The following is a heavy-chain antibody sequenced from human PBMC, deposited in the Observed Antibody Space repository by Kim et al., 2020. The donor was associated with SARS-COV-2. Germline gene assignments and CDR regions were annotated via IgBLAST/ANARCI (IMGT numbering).Heavy chain of an antibody. J-gene: IGHJ4*02. CDR2: IYYSGST. Sequence: SETLSLTCTVSGGSISSSSYYWGWIRQPPGKGLEWIGSIYYSGSTYYNPSLKSRVTISLDTSKNQFSLKLSSVTAADTAVYYCARASQYYDILTGFDYWGQGTLVTVSS. CDR1: GGSISSSSYY. CDR3: ARASQYYDILTGFDY. D-gene: IGHD3-9*01. V-gene: IGHV4-39*07.